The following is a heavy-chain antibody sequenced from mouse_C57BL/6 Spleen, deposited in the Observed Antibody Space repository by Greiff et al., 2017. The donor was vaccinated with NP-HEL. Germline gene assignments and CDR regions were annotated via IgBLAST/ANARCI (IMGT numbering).Heavy chain of an antibody. Sequence: EVMLVESGGGLVKPGGSLKLSCAASGFTFSDYGMHWVRQAPEKGLEWVAYISSGSSTIYYADTVKGRFTISRDNAKNTLFLQMTSLRSEDTAMYYCARPGYSNYRFAYWGQGTLVTVSA. CDR2: ISSGSSTI. V-gene: IGHV5-17*01. CDR3: ARPGYSNYRFAY. J-gene: IGHJ3*01. CDR1: GFTFSDYG. D-gene: IGHD2-5*01.